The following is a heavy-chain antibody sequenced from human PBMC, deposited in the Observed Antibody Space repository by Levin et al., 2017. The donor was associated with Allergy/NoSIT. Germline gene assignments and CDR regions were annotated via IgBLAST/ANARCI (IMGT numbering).Heavy chain of an antibody. CDR3: ARNKYSGYDYYYGMDV. J-gene: IGHJ6*02. Sequence: SVKVSCKASGGTFSSYTISWVRQAPGQGLEWMGRIIPILGIANYAQKFQGRVTITADKSTSTAYMELSSLRSEDTAVYYCARNKYSGYDYYYGMDVWGQGTTVTVSS. CDR1: GGTFSSYT. D-gene: IGHD5-12*01. CDR2: IIPILGIA. V-gene: IGHV1-69*02.